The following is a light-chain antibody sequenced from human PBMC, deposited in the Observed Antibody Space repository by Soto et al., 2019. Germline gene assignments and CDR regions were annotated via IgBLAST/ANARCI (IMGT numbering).Light chain of an antibody. J-gene: IGKJ5*01. CDR3: QLLNAYPLT. CDR1: QSISSY. V-gene: IGKV1-9*01. CDR2: GAS. Sequence: DIQMTQNPSSLSASVGDRVTITCRASQSISSYLNWNQQKPGKAPNLLIYGASTLQSGVPSRFSGSGSGTDFTLTISNLQPEDFATYYCQLLNAYPLTFG.